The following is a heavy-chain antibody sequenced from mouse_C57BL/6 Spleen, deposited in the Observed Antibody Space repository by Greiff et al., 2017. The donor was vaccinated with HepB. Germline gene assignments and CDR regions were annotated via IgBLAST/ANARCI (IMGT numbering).Heavy chain of an antibody. CDR3: TRGYCSSYPHAMDY. CDR1: GYTFTSYW. V-gene: IGHV1-5*01. J-gene: IGHJ4*01. D-gene: IGHD1-1*01. CDR2: IYPGNSDT. Sequence: EVQLQQSGTVLARPGASVKMSCKTSGYTFTSYWMHWVKQRPGQGLEWIGAIYPGNSDTSYNQKFKGKAKLTAVTSASTAYMELSSLTNEDSAVYYCTRGYCSSYPHAMDYWGQGTSVTVSS.